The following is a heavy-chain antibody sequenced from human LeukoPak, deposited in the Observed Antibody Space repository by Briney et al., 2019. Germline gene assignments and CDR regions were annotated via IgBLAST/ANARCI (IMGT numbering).Heavy chain of an antibody. D-gene: IGHD6-13*01. CDR2: IYYSGST. CDR1: GGSISSSSYY. CDR3: ARAYSSSWYYNWFDP. J-gene: IGHJ5*02. Sequence: SETLSLTCTVSGGSISSSSYYWGWIRQPPGKGLEWIGSIYYSGSTYYNPSLKSRVTISVDTSKNQFSLKLRSVTAADTAMYYCARAYSSSWYYNWFDPWGQGTLVTVSS. V-gene: IGHV4-39*01.